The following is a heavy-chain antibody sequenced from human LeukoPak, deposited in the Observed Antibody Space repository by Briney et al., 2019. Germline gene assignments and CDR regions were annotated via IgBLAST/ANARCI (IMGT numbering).Heavy chain of an antibody. CDR2: INHSGST. J-gene: IGHJ6*02. CDR3: ARGRSNWNHYYYGMDV. V-gene: IGHV4-34*01. Sequence: ASETLSLTCAVYGGSFSGYYWSWIRQPPGKGLEWIGEINHSGSTNYNPSLKSRVTISVDTSKNQFSLKLSSVTAADTAVYYCARGRSNWNHYYYGMDVWGQGTTVTVS. CDR1: GGSFSGYY. D-gene: IGHD1-20*01.